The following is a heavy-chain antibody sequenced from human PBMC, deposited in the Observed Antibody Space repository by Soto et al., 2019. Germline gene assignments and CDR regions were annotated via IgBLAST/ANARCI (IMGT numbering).Heavy chain of an antibody. CDR3: ARVYYYDSSGYYYYYYGMDV. V-gene: IGHV5-10-1*01. Sequence: PGESLKISCKGSGYSITSYWISWVRQMPGKGLEWMGRIDPSDSYTNYSPSFQGHVTISADKSISTAYLQWSSLKASDTAMYYCARVYYYDSSGYYYYYYGMDVWGKGTTVTVSS. CDR1: GYSITSYW. CDR2: IDPSDSYT. D-gene: IGHD3-22*01. J-gene: IGHJ6*04.